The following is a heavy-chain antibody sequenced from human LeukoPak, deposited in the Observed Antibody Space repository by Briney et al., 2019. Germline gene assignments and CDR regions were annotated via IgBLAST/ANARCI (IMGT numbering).Heavy chain of an antibody. D-gene: IGHD1-20*01. Sequence: SGPTLVNPTETLTLTCTVSGFSLSNARMGVSWIRQPPGKALEWLAHIFSNDEKSYSTSLKSRLTISKDTSKNQVVLTMTNMDPVDTATYYCAHRPIIGTHYYLDYWGQGTLVTVSS. J-gene: IGHJ4*02. CDR2: IFSNDEK. V-gene: IGHV2-26*01. CDR1: GFSLSNARMG. CDR3: AHRPIIGTHYYLDY.